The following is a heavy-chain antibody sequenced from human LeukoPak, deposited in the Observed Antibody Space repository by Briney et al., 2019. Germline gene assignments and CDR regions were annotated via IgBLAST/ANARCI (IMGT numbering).Heavy chain of an antibody. CDR2: INPNSGGT. J-gene: IGHJ4*02. D-gene: IGHD3-10*01. Sequence: ASVKVSCKASGYTFTGYYMHWVRQAPGQGLEWMGWINPNSGGTNYAQKFQGRVTMTTDTSTRTAYMELRSLRSDDTAVYYCAREGWFGSSIIFDYWGQGTLVTVSS. CDR3: AREGWFGSSIIFDY. V-gene: IGHV1-2*02. CDR1: GYTFTGYY.